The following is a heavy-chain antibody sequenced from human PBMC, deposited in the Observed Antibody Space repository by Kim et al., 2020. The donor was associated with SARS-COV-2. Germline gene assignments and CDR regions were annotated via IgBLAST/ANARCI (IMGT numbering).Heavy chain of an antibody. CDR1: GGTFSSYA. V-gene: IGHV1-69*13. CDR3: ARGGSSWYFTDAFDI. CDR2: IIPIFGTA. D-gene: IGHD6-13*01. J-gene: IGHJ3*02. Sequence: SVKVSCKASGGTFSSYAISWVRQAPGQGLEWMGGIIPIFGTANYAQKFQGRVTITADESTSTAYMELSSLRSEDTAVYYCARGGSSWYFTDAFDIWGQGTMVTVSS.